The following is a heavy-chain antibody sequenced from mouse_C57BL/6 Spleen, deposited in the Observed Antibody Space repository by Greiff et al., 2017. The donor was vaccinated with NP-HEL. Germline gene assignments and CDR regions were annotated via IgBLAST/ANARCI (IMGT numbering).Heavy chain of an antibody. CDR3: AREKMITLDY. V-gene: IGHV5-4*01. CDR2: ISDGGSYT. D-gene: IGHD2-4*01. J-gene: IGHJ2*01. CDR1: GFTFSSYA. Sequence: EVQLVESGGGLVKPGGSLKLSCAASGFTFSSYAMSWVRQTPEKRLEWVATISDGGSYTYYPDNVKGRFTISRDNAKNNLYLQMSHLKSEDTAMYYCAREKMITLDYWGQGTTLTVSS.